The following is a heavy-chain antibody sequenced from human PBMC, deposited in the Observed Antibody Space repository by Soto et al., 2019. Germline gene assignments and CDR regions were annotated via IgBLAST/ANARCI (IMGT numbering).Heavy chain of an antibody. D-gene: IGHD1-26*01. J-gene: IGHJ3*01. Sequence: GGSLRLPCAASGFTFSSYGMHWVRQAPGKGLEWVAVIWYDGSNKYYADTVKGRFTISRDNSKNTLNLQMNSMRAEDMAVYFCAREITKQSPELGFWGQGTMVTVSS. CDR1: GFTFSSYG. CDR2: IWYDGSNK. V-gene: IGHV3-33*01. CDR3: AREITKQSPELGF.